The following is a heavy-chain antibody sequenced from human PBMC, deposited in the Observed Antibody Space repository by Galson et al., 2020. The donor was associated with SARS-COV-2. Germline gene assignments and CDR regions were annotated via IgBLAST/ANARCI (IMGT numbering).Heavy chain of an antibody. Sequence: GESLKISCAASGFTFSSYGMHWVRQAPGKGLEWVAVIWYDGSNKYYADSVKGRFTISRDNSKNTLYLQMNSLRAEDTAVYYCAREDNIAARTFDDWGQGTLVTVSS. J-gene: IGHJ4*02. CDR3: AREDNIAARTFDD. D-gene: IGHD6-6*01. CDR1: GFTFSSYG. V-gene: IGHV3-33*01. CDR2: IWYDGSNK.